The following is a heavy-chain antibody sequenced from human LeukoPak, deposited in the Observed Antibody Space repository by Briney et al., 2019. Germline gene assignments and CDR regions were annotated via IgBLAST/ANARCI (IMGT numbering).Heavy chain of an antibody. V-gene: IGHV4-59*02. CDR1: GFNVTGSD. Sequence: GSLRLSCAVSGFNVTGSDMSWIRQPPGKGLEWIGYINSSESTNYNPSLQSRVTIFVDTSKNQFSLKLSSVIAADTAVYYCARVRSYYGSVTGRSYYFDYWGQGTLVTVSS. CDR2: INSSEST. D-gene: IGHD3-10*01. J-gene: IGHJ4*02. CDR3: ARVRSYYGSVTGRSYYFDY.